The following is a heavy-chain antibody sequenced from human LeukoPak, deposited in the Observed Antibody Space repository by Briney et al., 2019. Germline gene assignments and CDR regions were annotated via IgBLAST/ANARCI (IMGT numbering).Heavy chain of an antibody. D-gene: IGHD3-22*01. CDR2: INPNSGGT. V-gene: IGHV1-2*02. CDR3: ARVAWGTRGRYYDSSGGSFDY. Sequence: ASVKVSCKASGYTSTGYYMHWVQQAPGQGLEWMGWINPNSGGTNYAQKFQGRVTMTRDTSISTAYMELSRLRSDDTAVYYCARVAWGTRGRYYDSSGGSFDYWGQGTLVTVSS. J-gene: IGHJ4*02. CDR1: GYTSTGYY.